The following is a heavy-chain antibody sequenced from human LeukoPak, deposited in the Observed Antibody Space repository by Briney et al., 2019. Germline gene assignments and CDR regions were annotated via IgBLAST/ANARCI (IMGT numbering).Heavy chain of an antibody. CDR1: GFTFDDYA. CDR2: ISWNSGSI. D-gene: IGHD3-22*01. V-gene: IGHV3-9*03. CDR3: AKESSPYYYDSSGYYPYFDY. J-gene: IGHJ4*02. Sequence: GGSLRLSCAASGFTFDDYAMHWVRQAPGKGLEWVSGISWNSGSIGYADSVKGRFTISRDNAKNSLYLQMNSLRAEDMALYYCAKESSPYYYDSSGYYPYFDYWGQGTLVTVSS.